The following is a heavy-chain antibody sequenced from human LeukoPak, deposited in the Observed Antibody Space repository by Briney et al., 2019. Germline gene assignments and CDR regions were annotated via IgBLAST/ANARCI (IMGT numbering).Heavy chain of an antibody. CDR3: ARDFTAAGLGGAFDI. V-gene: IGHV4-39*07. Sequence: PSETLSLTCTVSGGSISSSSYYWGWIRQPPGKGLEWIGSIYYSGSTYYNPSLKSRVTISVDTSKNQFSLKLSSVTAADTAVYYCARDFTAAGLGGAFDIWGQGTMVTVSS. CDR1: GGSISSSSYY. CDR2: IYYSGST. D-gene: IGHD6-13*01. J-gene: IGHJ3*02.